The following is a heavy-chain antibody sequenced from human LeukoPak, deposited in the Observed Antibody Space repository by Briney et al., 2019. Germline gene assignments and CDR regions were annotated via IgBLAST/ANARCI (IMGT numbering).Heavy chain of an antibody. Sequence: PSETLSLTCTVSGGSISGFYWSWIRQPPGKGLEWIGYVYYIGTTNYNPSLKSRVTISVDTSKNQFSLNLTSVTAADTAVYYCASSQLRYFDWLRARDWYFDLWGRGTLVTVSS. CDR2: VYYIGTT. CDR1: GGSISGFY. D-gene: IGHD3-9*01. CDR3: ASSQLRYFDWLRARDWYFDL. V-gene: IGHV4-59*01. J-gene: IGHJ2*01.